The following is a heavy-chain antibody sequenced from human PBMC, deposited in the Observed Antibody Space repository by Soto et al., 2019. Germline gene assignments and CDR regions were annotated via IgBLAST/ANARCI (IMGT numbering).Heavy chain of an antibody. V-gene: IGHV4-59*01. D-gene: IGHD1-1*01. Sequence: SETLSLTCTVSGASISSYYWSWIRQPPGKGLEWIGYVYYSGSTNYNPSLESRVTISVDTSKNQFSLKLSSVTAADTAMYYCARDTTPSLWGQGTLVTVSS. CDR1: GASISSYY. CDR3: ARDTTPSL. CDR2: VYYSGST. J-gene: IGHJ4*02.